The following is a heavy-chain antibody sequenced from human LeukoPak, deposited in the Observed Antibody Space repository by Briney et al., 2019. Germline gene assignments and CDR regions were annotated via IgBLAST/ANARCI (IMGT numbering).Heavy chain of an antibody. CDR3: ARLNSGSSSWHGGLHY. CDR1: GYSFTTYW. CDR2: IYPGDSDT. Sequence: GESLKISCKGSGYSFTTYWIAWVRQMPGKGLEWMGIIYPGDSDTRYSPSFQGQVTISADRSISTAYLQWSSLKASDTAMYYCARLNSGSSSWHGGLHYWGQGTLVTVSS. J-gene: IGHJ4*02. V-gene: IGHV5-51*01. D-gene: IGHD6-13*01.